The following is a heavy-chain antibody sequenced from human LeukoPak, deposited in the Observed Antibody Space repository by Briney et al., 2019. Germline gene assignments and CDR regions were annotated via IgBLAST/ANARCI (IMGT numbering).Heavy chain of an antibody. CDR2: INPSGGST. CDR3: ASTTNRADCSGGSCYSGAFDI. Sequence: ASVKVSCKASGYTSTIYYMHWVRQAPGQGLEWMGIINPSGGSTSYAQKFQGRVTMTRDTSTSTVYMELSSLRSEDTAVYYCASTTNRADCSGGSCYSGAFDIWGQGTMVTVSS. D-gene: IGHD2-15*01. V-gene: IGHV1-46*01. J-gene: IGHJ3*02. CDR1: GYTSTIYY.